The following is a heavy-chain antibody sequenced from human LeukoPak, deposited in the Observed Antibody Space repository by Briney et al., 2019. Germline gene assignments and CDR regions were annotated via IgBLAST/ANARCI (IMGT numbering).Heavy chain of an antibody. Sequence: GGSLRLSCVVSGFTFSRYTMTWVRRAPGKGLEWVSTISGGSSSVYYADSLKGRFTISRDNPTNSLFLQMNSLRAEDTAVYYCARGRYCSGGSCYFDYWGRGTLVTVSS. D-gene: IGHD2-15*01. CDR2: ISGGSSSV. V-gene: IGHV3-21*01. CDR1: GFTFSRYT. CDR3: ARGRYCSGGSCYFDY. J-gene: IGHJ4*02.